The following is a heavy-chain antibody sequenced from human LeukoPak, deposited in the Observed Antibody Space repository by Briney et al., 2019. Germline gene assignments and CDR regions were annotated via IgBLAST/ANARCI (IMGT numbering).Heavy chain of an antibody. V-gene: IGHV3-66*01. CDR1: GLTVSRNY. CDR3: ARGGNTAIFFDI. Sequence: PGGSLRLSCAASGLTVSRNYMSWVRQAPGKGLEWVSVIYSGGSTFYADSVKGRFTISRENSQNTLSLQMNSLRAEDTAVYYRARGGNTAIFFDIWGQGTMVTVSS. CDR2: IYSGGST. D-gene: IGHD5-18*01. J-gene: IGHJ3*02.